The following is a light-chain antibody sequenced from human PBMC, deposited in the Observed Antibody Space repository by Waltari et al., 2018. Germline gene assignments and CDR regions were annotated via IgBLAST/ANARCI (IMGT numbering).Light chain of an antibody. V-gene: IGKV3D-11*02. J-gene: IGKJ4*01. Sequence: EIVLTQSPATLSLSPGERATISCRASENINIFLAWYQQKPGQAPRLLISDASNRAAGVPARFSGSGSLTDFTLTISSLEPEDFGVYYCQQRTNWQSLSFGGGTRVEIK. CDR3: QQRTNWQSLS. CDR2: DAS. CDR1: ENINIF.